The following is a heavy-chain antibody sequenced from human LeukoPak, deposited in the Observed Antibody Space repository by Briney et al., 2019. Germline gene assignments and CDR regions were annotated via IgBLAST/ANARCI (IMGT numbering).Heavy chain of an antibody. V-gene: IGHV3-73*01. CDR1: GFTFSGSS. CDR3: TSPTAFGELDD. Sequence: GGSLRLSCAASGFTFSGSSMHWVRQASGKGLEWIGRIRSKANSYATAYAASVKGRFTISRDDSKNTAYLQMNSLKTEDTAVYYCTSPTAFGELDDWGQGTQVTVSS. CDR2: IRSKANSYAT. J-gene: IGHJ4*02. D-gene: IGHD3-10*01.